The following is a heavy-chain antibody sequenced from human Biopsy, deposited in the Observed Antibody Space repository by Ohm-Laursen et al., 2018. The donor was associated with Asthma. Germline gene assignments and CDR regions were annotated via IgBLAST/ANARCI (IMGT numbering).Heavy chain of an antibody. Sequence: GTLSLTCDVSPGSFSGFFWTWIRQSPGKGLEWIGETNERGVTNNNPSLKSRVIISIDTYWNRVSLKLTSVTAADTAVYYRARGPELDVWGQGTTVTVSS. V-gene: IGHV4-34*01. J-gene: IGHJ6*02. CDR1: PGSFSGFF. CDR3: ARGPELDV. CDR2: TNERGVT.